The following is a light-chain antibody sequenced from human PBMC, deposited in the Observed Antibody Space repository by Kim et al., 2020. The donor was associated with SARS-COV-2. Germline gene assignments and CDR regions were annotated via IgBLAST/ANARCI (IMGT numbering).Light chain of an antibody. J-gene: IGKJ2*01. CDR3: QQSFSPPFT. V-gene: IGKV1-39*01. Sequence: SASVGERVTLTCRTSQSINSYLNWYEQTPGKAPTLLLYAASSWRSGVPARFSGSGSETDFALTISSLQPEDFATYYCQQSFSPPFTLGQGTKLEI. CDR1: QSINSY. CDR2: AAS.